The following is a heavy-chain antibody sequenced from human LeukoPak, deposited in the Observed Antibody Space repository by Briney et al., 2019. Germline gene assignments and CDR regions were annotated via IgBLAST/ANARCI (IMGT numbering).Heavy chain of an antibody. J-gene: IGHJ4*02. D-gene: IGHD3-10*01. CDR3: AKLHYGSGSSHSDY. CDR1: GFTFSSYA. Sequence: GGSLRLSCAASGFTFSSYAMNWVRQAPGKGLEWVSAISGSGGSTYYADSVKGRFTISRDNSKNTLYLQMNSLRAEDTAVYYCAKLHYGSGSSHSDYWGQRTLVTVSS. CDR2: ISGSGGST. V-gene: IGHV3-23*01.